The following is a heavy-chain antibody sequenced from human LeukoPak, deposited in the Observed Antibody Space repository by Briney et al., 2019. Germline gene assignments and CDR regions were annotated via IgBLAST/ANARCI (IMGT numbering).Heavy chain of an antibody. CDR3: ARDTFLKALKGYFDL. CDR1: GGSISSSSYY. V-gene: IGHV4-39*07. CDR2: IYYSGST. Sequence: SETLSLTCTVSGGSISSSSYYWGWIRQPPGKGLEWIGSIYYSGSTYYNPSLKSRVTISVDTSKNQFSLKLSSVAAADTAVYYCARDTFLKALKGYFDLWGRGTLVTVSS. J-gene: IGHJ2*01.